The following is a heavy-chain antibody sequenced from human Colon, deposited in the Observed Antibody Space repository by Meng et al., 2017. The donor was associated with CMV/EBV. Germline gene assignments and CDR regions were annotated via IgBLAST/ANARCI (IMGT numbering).Heavy chain of an antibody. Sequence: GESLKISCVASGVNLSDYQMNWVRQAPGKGLEWLSYISKSGGTTYYADSVKGRFTISRDNAEKSLYLQMNSLRAEDTAVYYCARDGFAAAFFEYWGQGTLVTVSS. CDR1: GVNLSDYQ. J-gene: IGHJ4*02. CDR3: ARDGFAAAFFEY. D-gene: IGHD2-2*01. CDR2: ISKSGGTT. V-gene: IGHV3-48*03.